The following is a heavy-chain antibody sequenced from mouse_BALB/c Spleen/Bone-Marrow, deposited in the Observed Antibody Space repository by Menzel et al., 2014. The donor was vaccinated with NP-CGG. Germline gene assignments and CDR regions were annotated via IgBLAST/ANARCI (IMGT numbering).Heavy chain of an antibody. CDR2: IDPENGDT. D-gene: IGHD2-1*01. Sequence: EVQLQQSGAELVRSGASVKLSCTASGFNIKDYYMHWVKQRPEQGLEWIGWIDPENGDTEYAPKFQGKATMTADTSSNTAYLQLSSLTSEDTAVXXXXAAXYYGNYFDVWGAGTTVTVSS. CDR3: XAAXYYGNYFDV. J-gene: IGHJ1*01. V-gene: IGHV14-4*02. CDR1: GFNIKDYY.